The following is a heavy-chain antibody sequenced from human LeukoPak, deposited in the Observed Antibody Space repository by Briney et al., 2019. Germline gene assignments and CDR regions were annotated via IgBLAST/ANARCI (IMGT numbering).Heavy chain of an antibody. CDR3: ARDLWASGGSADTLIAAAGTDEPVGYYYMDV. Sequence: PSQTLSLTCTVSGGSISSGGYYWSWIRQPPGKGLEWIVYIYHSGSTYYNPSLKSRVTISVDRSKNQFSLKLSSVTAADTAVCYCARDLWASGGSADTLIAAAGTDEPVGYYYMDVWGKGTTVTVSS. CDR2: IYHSGST. CDR1: GGSISSGGYY. D-gene: IGHD6-13*01. V-gene: IGHV4-30-2*01. J-gene: IGHJ6*03.